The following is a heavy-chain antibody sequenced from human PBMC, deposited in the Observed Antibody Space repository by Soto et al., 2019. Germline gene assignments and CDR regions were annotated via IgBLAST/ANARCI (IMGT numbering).Heavy chain of an antibody. Sequence: EVQLVESGGGLVQPGGSLKVSCAASGFTFSDSTIHWVRQASGKGLEWVGRIRSELYSYATVCAASVKDRFTISRDDSKNTAYLQMNSLKIEDTAVYYCSRCSGSYCMDVWGQGTTVTVSS. CDR2: IRSELYSYAT. J-gene: IGHJ6*02. D-gene: IGHD3-10*02. V-gene: IGHV3-73*02. CDR1: GFTFSDST. CDR3: SRCSGSYCMDV.